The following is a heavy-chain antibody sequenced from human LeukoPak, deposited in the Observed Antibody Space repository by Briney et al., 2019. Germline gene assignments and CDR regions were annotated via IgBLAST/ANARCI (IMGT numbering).Heavy chain of an antibody. CDR1: GGSFSGYY. CDR2: INHSGST. D-gene: IGHD3-10*01. Sequence: ASETLSLTCAVYGGSFSGYYWSWIRQPPGKGLEWIGEINHSGSTNYNPSLKSRVTISVDTSKNQFSLKLSSVTAADTAVYYCARRRVTMVRGVSYYMDVWGKGTTVTVSS. J-gene: IGHJ6*03. CDR3: ARRRVTMVRGVSYYMDV. V-gene: IGHV4-34*01.